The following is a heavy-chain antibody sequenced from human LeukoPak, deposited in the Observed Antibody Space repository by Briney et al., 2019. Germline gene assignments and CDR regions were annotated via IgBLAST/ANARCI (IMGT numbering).Heavy chain of an antibody. J-gene: IGHJ4*02. D-gene: IGHD2-8*01. CDR3: ARVMSEGYFDY. Sequence: PSETLSLTCTVSGGSISSYYWSWIRQPPGKGLEWIGYIYYSGSTNYNPSLKSRVTISVDTSKNQFSLKLSSVTAADTAVYYCARVMSEGYFDYWGQGTLVTVSS. CDR1: GGSISSYY. CDR2: IYYSGST. V-gene: IGHV4-59*01.